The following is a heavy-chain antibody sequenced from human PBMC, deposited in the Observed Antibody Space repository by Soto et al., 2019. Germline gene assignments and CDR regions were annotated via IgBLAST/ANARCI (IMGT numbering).Heavy chain of an antibody. V-gene: IGHV4-39*01. CDR2: IYYSGST. D-gene: IGHD3-9*01. CDR1: GGSISCSSYY. J-gene: IGHJ5*02. CDR3: ARGLRYFDWLLGCWFDP. Sequence: SETLSLTCTVSGGSISCSSYYWGWIRQPPGKGLEWIGSIYYSGSTYYNPSLKSRVTISVDTSKNQFSLKLSSVTAADTAVYYCARGLRYFDWLLGCWFDPWGQGTLVTVS.